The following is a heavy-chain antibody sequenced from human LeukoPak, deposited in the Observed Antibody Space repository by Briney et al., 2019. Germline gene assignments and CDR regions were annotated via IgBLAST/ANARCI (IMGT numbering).Heavy chain of an antibody. CDR1: GFTFSSYA. CDR3: ARVPRGGSYYYYDY. CDR2: FSGRGGST. J-gene: IGHJ4*02. D-gene: IGHD1-26*01. V-gene: IGHV3-23*01. Sequence: GGSLRLSCAASGFTFSSYAMSWVRQAPGKGLEWVSAFSGRGGSTYYADSVKGRFTISRDNSKNSLYLQMNSLRAEDTAVYYCARVPRGGSYYYYDYWGQGTLVTVSS.